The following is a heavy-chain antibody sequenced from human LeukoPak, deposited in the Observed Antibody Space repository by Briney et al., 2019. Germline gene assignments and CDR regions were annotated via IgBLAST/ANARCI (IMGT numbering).Heavy chain of an antibody. CDR1: GYTFTGFY. V-gene: IGHV1-2*02. CDR2: INPKNGAT. D-gene: IGHD4-17*01. J-gene: IGHJ4*02. Sequence: GASVKVPCKPFGYTFTGFYIHWVRQAPGQGLQWMGWINPKNGATKYSQNFRGRVTMTRDTSIDTAYMELSSLTSDDTAIYYCARPTHRLTVTTPIDYWGQGTLVTVSS. CDR3: ARPTHRLTVTTPIDY.